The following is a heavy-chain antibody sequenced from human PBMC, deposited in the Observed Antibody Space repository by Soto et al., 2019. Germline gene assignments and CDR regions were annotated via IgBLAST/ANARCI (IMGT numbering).Heavy chain of an antibody. J-gene: IGHJ4*02. CDR3: VRLVVGAPRDPDFDR. Sequence: QVHLQESGPRLVKPSYTLSLTCTVTGSSMKSIDYFWGWVRQPPGKGLECIGNLHYSGSTHYNPSLKSRVSISADFSKNHVSLSLTSVTAADTAVYYCVRLVVGAPRDPDFDRWGQGTLVAVS. V-gene: IGHV4-39*02. CDR1: GSSMKSIDYF. D-gene: IGHD2-15*01. CDR2: LHYSGST.